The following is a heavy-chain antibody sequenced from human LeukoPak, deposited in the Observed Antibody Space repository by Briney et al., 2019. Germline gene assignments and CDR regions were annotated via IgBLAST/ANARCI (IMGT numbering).Heavy chain of an antibody. CDR3: AKGGQQWLVRVPAFDI. CDR1: GFTFSSYW. V-gene: IGHV3-74*01. Sequence: GGSLRLSCAASGFTFSSYWMHWVRQAPGKGLVWVSRINSDGSSTSYADSVKGRFTISRDNAKNTLYLQMNSLRAEDTAVYYCAKGGQQWLVRVPAFDIWGQGTMVTVSS. CDR2: INSDGSST. D-gene: IGHD6-19*01. J-gene: IGHJ3*02.